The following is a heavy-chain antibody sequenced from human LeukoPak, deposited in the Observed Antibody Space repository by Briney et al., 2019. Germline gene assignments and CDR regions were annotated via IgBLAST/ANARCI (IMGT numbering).Heavy chain of an antibody. V-gene: IGHV3-7*04. Sequence: GGSLRLSCSASGFTFSNFWMSWVRQAPGKGLEWVANIKQDGSEKYYVASVKGRFSISRDNAKNALFLQMNSLRAEDTAVYYCARYYYDSSGYYYDYYYGMDVWGQGTTVTVSS. J-gene: IGHJ6*02. D-gene: IGHD3-22*01. CDR1: GFTFSNFW. CDR3: ARYYYDSSGYYYDYYYGMDV. CDR2: IKQDGSEK.